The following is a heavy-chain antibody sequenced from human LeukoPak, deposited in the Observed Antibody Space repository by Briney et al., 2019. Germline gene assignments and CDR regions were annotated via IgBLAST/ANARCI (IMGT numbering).Heavy chain of an antibody. J-gene: IGHJ4*02. CDR2: IFSGST. CDR1: IHPNRSSSYH. CDR3: ARQGERPGISAY. V-gene: IGHV4-39*01. D-gene: IGHD1-26*01. Sequence: SETLSLTRIISIHPNRSSSYHCGWVRQPPGKGLEWIGSIFSGSTYYNPSLKSRVTISLNTSKNQFSLSLSSVTAADSAVYYCARQGERPGISAYWGQGTLVTVSS.